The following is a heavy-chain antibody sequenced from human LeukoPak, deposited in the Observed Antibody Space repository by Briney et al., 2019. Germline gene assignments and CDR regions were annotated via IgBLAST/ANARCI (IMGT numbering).Heavy chain of an antibody. V-gene: IGHV3-23*01. D-gene: IGHD1-14*01. Sequence: GGSLRLSCAASGFTFSSYAMSWVRQAPGKGLEWVSAISGSGGSTYYADSVKGRFTISRDNAKNSLYLQMNSLRAEDAAVYYCARDLTDYQGPCMDVWGKGTTVIVSS. CDR1: GFTFSSYA. J-gene: IGHJ6*03. CDR2: ISGSGGST. CDR3: ARDLTDYQGPCMDV.